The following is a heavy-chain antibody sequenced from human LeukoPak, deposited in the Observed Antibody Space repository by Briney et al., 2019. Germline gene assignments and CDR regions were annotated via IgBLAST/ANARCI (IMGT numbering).Heavy chain of an antibody. CDR1: GASISSSDYY. Sequence: SETLSLTCTVSGASISSSDYYWDWIRKPPGKGLEWIGNIYHSGSTYYNPSLKSRVTISVHTSKNQRALQLNSVTAADTAVYYCARLSGSMFLWGQGTLVTVSS. CDR2: IYHSGST. J-gene: IGHJ4*02. V-gene: IGHV4-39*01. CDR3: ARLSGSMFL. D-gene: IGHD3-10*01.